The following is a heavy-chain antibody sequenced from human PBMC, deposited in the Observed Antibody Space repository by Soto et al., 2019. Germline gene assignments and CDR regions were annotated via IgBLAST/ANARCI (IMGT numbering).Heavy chain of an antibody. CDR3: ARDLSSGYDSYYFAY. CDR1: GYLISSGYY. D-gene: IGHD3-22*01. CDR2: IDYSGRT. J-gene: IGHJ4*02. Sequence: SETLSLTCSVSGYLISSGYYWGWIRQTPGKGLEWLGSIDYSGRTYYNPSLKSRVSTSVDLSKNQFSLNLRSVTAADTAVYFCARDLSSGYDSYYFAYWGQGTLVTVS. V-gene: IGHV4-38-2*02.